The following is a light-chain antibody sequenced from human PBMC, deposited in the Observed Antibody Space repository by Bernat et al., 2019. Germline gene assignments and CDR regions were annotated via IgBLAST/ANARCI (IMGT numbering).Light chain of an antibody. CDR2: DVS. J-gene: IGLJ1*01. CDR1: SSDVGGYNY. V-gene: IGLV2-14*03. Sequence: QSALTQIASVSGSPGQSITISCTGTSSDVGGYNYVSWYQQHPGKAPKFIIYDVSNRPSGVSNRFSGSKSGNTASLTISGLQAEDAADYYCSSYTSSSTPYVFGTGTKVTVL. CDR3: SSYTSSSTPYV.